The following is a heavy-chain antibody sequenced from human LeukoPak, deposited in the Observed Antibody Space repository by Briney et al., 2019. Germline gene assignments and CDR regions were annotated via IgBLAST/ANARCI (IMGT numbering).Heavy chain of an antibody. CDR3: ARFSRFTGYNWFDP. D-gene: IGHD3-3*01. J-gene: IGHJ5*02. Sequence: SETLSLTCAVYGGSFSGYYWSWIRQPPGKGLEWIGEINHSGSTNYNPSLKSRVTISVDTSKNQFSLKLSSVTASDTAVYYCARFSRFTGYNWFDPWGQGTLVTVSS. CDR1: GGSFSGYY. V-gene: IGHV4-34*01. CDR2: INHSGST.